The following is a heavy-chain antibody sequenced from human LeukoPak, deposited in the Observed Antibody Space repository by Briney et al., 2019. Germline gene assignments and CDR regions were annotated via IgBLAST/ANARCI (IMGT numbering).Heavy chain of an antibody. CDR3: ARDRPTIKGMSDWFDP. V-gene: IGHV4-30-2*01. Sequence: SQTLSLTCAVSGGSISSGGYSWSWIRQPPGKGLEWIGYIYHSGSTYYNPSLKSRVTMSVDTSKNQFSLKLSSVTAADTAVYYCARDRPTIKGMSDWFDPWGQGTLVTVSS. D-gene: IGHD5-24*01. CDR2: IYHSGST. CDR1: GGSISSGGYS. J-gene: IGHJ5*02.